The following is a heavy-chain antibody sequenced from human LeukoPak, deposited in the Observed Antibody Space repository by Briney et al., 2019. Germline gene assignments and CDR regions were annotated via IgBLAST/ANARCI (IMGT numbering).Heavy chain of an antibody. CDR2: INPSGGST. Sequence: ASVKVSCKASGYTFISYYMHWMRQAPGQGLEWMGIINPSGGSTTYAQMFQGRVILTRDTSTRTVYMELYSLRSEDTAVYYCAKGGRDYGDSSGTDWGQGTLVTVSS. CDR3: AKGGRDYGDSSGTD. CDR1: GYTFISYY. D-gene: IGHD4-23*01. V-gene: IGHV1-46*01. J-gene: IGHJ4*02.